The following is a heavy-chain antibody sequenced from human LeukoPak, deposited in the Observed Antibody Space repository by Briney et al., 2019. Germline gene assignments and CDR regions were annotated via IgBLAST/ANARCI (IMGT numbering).Heavy chain of an antibody. V-gene: IGHV3-48*01. J-gene: IGHJ4*02. CDR1: GFTFSSYS. Sequence: PGGSLRLSCAASGFTFSSYSMNWVRQAPGKGLEWVSYISSSSSTTYYADSVKGRFTISRDNSKNTLFLQMNSLRAEDTAVYYCAKDRSLDGGNSNGYFDSWGQGTLVTVSS. D-gene: IGHD4-23*01. CDR3: AKDRSLDGGNSNGYFDS. CDR2: ISSSSSTT.